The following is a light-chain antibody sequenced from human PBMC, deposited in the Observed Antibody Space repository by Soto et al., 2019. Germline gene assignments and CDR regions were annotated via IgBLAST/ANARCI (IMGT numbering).Light chain of an antibody. CDR1: QSISTN. J-gene: IGKJ4*01. Sequence: IIMTQSPATLSVSPGERVTFSCRASQSISTNLAWYQQKPGQAPRLLIYGASTRDTHIPDRFSGSGSETEFTLSVSSLQSEDFAIYYCQHYYYGPLVTFGGGTRVEI. CDR2: GAS. CDR3: QHYYYGPLVT. V-gene: IGKV3-15*01.